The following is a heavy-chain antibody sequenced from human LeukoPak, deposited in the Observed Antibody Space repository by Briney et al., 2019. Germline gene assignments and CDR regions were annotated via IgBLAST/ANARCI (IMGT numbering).Heavy chain of an antibody. Sequence: PSETLSLTCAVYGGSLRDYYWSWIRQPPGKGLEWIGEINHSGSTNYNPSLKSRVTISLDTSKNQFSLKLTSVTAADTAVYYCAKAPYLSSGSWGQGILVAVSS. J-gene: IGHJ3*01. CDR2: INHSGST. V-gene: IGHV4-34*01. CDR1: GGSLRDYY. D-gene: IGHD3-22*01. CDR3: AKAPYLSSGS.